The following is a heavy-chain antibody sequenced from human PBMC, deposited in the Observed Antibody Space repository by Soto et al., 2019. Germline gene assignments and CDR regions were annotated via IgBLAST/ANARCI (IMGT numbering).Heavy chain of an antibody. Sequence: SETLSLTCTVSGGSISSGDYYWSWIRQPPGKGLEWIGYIYYSGSTYYNPSLKSRVTISVDTPKNQFSLKLSSVTAADTAVYYCARDRGYSGHNWFDPWGQGTLVTVS. CDR2: IYYSGST. J-gene: IGHJ5*02. D-gene: IGHD5-12*01. V-gene: IGHV4-30-4*01. CDR3: ARDRGYSGHNWFDP. CDR1: GGSISSGDYY.